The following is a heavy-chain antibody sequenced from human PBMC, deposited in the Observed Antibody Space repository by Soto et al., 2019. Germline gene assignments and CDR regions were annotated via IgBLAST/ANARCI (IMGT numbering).Heavy chain of an antibody. CDR1: GFTFSSYG. Sequence: ESGGGVVQPGRSLRLSCAASGFTFSSYGMHWVRQAPGTGLEWVAVIWYDGSNKYYADSVKGRFTISRDNSKNTLYLQMNSLRAEDTAVYYCARDGVMGGDSGYHYYYYGMDVWGQGNTVTV. CDR3: ARDGVMGGDSGYHYYYYGMDV. V-gene: IGHV3-33*01. CDR2: IWYDGSNK. D-gene: IGHD5-12*01. J-gene: IGHJ6*02.